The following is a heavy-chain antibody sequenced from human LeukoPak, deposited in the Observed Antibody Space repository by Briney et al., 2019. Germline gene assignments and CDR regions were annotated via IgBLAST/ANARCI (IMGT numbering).Heavy chain of an antibody. D-gene: IGHD6-13*01. Sequence: GGSLRLSCAASGFTFDDYGMGWVRQAPGKGLEWVSGINWNGGSTGYADSVKGRFTISRDNAKNSLYLQMNSLRAEDTALYHCARHRNIYSSWYGDAFDIWGQGTMVTVSS. CDR1: GFTFDDYG. J-gene: IGHJ3*02. CDR3: ARHRNIYSSWYGDAFDI. V-gene: IGHV3-20*01. CDR2: INWNGGST.